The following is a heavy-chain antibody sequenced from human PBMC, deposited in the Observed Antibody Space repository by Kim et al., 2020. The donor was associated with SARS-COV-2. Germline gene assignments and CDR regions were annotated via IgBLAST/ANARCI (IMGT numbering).Heavy chain of an antibody. CDR2: MNPNSGNT. J-gene: IGHJ5*02. CDR3: ARGEQQLVRYWFDP. V-gene: IGHV1-8*01. CDR1: GYTFTSYD. Sequence: ASVKVSCKASGYTFTSYDINWVRQATGQGLEWMGWMNPNSGNTGYAQKFKGRVTMTRNTSISTAYMELSSLRSEDTAVYYCARGEQQLVRYWFDPWGQGTLVTVSS. D-gene: IGHD6-13*01.